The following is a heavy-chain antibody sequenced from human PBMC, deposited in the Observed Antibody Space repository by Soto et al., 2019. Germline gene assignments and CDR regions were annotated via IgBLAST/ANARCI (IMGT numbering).Heavy chain of an antibody. D-gene: IGHD3-10*01. V-gene: IGHV3-74*01. CDR1: GFTFSSYW. Sequence: EVQLVESGGGLVQPGGSLRLSCAASGFTFSSYWMHWVRQAPGKGLVWVSRINSDGSSTSYAYSVKGRFTISRDNAKNTPDLQMNSLRAEDTAVYYCAREKTMVRGVITYRDKYWGHGTLVTVYS. J-gene: IGHJ4*01. CDR2: INSDGSST. CDR3: AREKTMVRGVITYRDKY.